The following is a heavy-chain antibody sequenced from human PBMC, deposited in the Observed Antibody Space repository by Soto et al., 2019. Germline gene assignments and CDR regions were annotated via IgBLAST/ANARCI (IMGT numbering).Heavy chain of an antibody. D-gene: IGHD3-3*01. V-gene: IGHV3-15*01. Sequence: GGSLRLSFAASGFTFSNAWMSWVRQAPGKGLEWVGRIKSKTDGGTTDYAAPVKGRFTISRDDSKNTLYLQMNSLKTEDTAVYYCSTDQYYDFWSGWRDYFDYWGQGTLVTVSS. CDR3: STDQYYDFWSGWRDYFDY. J-gene: IGHJ4*02. CDR1: GFTFSNAW. CDR2: IKSKTDGGTT.